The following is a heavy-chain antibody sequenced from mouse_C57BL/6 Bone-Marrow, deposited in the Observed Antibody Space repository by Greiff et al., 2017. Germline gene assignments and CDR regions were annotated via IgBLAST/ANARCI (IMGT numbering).Heavy chain of an antibody. J-gene: IGHJ4*01. D-gene: IGHD2-4*01. CDR2: MHPNGGSP. V-gene: IGHV1-64*01. CDR3: ARSYDYDDYTMDD. Sequence: VQLQQPGAELVKPGASVKLSCKASGYTFTNYWMHWVKQRPGQGLEWIGMMHPNGGSPDSKEKFKSEATLSVDKSSRTAYMELSSLTSEDSAVYYCARSYDYDDYTMDDWGQGTSVTVSS. CDR1: GYTFTNYW.